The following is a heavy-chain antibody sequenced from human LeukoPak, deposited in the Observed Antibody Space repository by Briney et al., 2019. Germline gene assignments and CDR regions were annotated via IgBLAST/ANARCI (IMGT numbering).Heavy chain of an antibody. J-gene: IGHJ4*02. V-gene: IGHV4-59*08. CDR3: ARHSVRVWGSHRPRIDY. D-gene: IGHD3-16*02. Sequence: SETLSLTCTVSGGSISSYYWSWIRQPPGKGLEWIGYIYYSGSTNYNPSLKSRVTISVDTSKNQFSLKLSSVTAADTAVYYCARHSVRVWGSHRPRIDYWGQGTLVTVSS. CDR1: GGSISSYY. CDR2: IYYSGST.